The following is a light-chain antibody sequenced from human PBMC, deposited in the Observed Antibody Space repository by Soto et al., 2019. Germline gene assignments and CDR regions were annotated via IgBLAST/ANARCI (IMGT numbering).Light chain of an antibody. CDR1: QSVSSN. V-gene: IGKV3-15*01. J-gene: IGKJ1*01. Sequence: EIVFTQSPGSLALSKGERATLSCRASQSVSSNLAWYQQKPGQAPRLLIYGASTRATGIPARFSGSGSGTEFTLTISSLQSEDFAVYYCQQYNNLPQTFGQGTKVDIK. CDR2: GAS. CDR3: QQYNNLPQT.